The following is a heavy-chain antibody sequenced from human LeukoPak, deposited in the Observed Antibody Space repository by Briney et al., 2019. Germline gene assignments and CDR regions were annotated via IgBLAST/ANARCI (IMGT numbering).Heavy chain of an antibody. CDR2: IKQDGSEK. D-gene: IGHD3-16*01. Sequence: GGSLRLSCAASGFTFNHYWMTWVRQAPGKGLEWVANIKQDGSEKYYVDSVKGRFTISRDNAKNSLYLQMNSLRAEDTAVYYCARASSYGWDYWGQGTLVTVSS. CDR1: GFTFNHYW. CDR3: ARASSYGWDY. V-gene: IGHV3-7*01. J-gene: IGHJ4*02.